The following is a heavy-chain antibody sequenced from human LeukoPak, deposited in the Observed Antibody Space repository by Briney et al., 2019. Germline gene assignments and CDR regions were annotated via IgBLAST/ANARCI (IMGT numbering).Heavy chain of an antibody. J-gene: IGHJ4*02. V-gene: IGHV4-34*01. Sequence: SETPSLTCAVYGTSFSGYYWSLIRQPPGKGLEWIGEINHSGSTNYNPSLKSRVTISVDTSKNQFSLKLSSVTAADTAVYYCARGTGYPLIGWGQGTLVTVSS. CDR3: ARGTGYPLIG. CDR2: INHSGST. CDR1: GTSFSGYY. D-gene: IGHD3-22*01.